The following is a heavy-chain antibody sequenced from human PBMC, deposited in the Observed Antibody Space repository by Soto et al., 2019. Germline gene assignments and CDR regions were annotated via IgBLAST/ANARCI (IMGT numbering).Heavy chain of an antibody. CDR3: AKVGSSSWYLVCFDY. D-gene: IGHD6-13*01. Sequence: GGSLRLSCAASGFTFSSYGMHWVRQAPGKGLGWVAAISYDGSNKYYGDSGKGRFTLSRDNSKHTLYLRMNSQRAKDTAVTYGAKVGSSSWYLVCFDYWGQGTLVTVSS. CDR2: ISYDGSNK. J-gene: IGHJ4*03. CDR1: GFTFSSYG. V-gene: IGHV3-30*18.